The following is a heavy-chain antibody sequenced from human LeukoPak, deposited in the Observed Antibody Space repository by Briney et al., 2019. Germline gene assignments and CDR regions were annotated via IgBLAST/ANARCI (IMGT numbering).Heavy chain of an antibody. CDR3: ARIIIGTTRWFDP. CDR1: GGSISTNSYY. V-gene: IGHV4-39*01. CDR2: GYYRGST. Sequence: SETLSLTCTVSGGSISTNSYYWGWIRQPSGKGLEWIGSGYYRGSTYYNPSLKSRVTISGDTSKNQFSLRLTSVTAADTAVYYCARIIIGTTRWFDPWGQGTLVTVSS. D-gene: IGHD1-20*01. J-gene: IGHJ5*02.